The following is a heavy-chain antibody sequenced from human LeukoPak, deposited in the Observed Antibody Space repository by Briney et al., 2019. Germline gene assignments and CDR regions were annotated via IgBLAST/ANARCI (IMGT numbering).Heavy chain of an antibody. D-gene: IGHD6-13*01. V-gene: IGHV3-23*01. CDR2: ISGSGGST. J-gene: IGHJ4*02. CDR3: ARGIYRAAAKYYFDY. CDR1: GFTFSSFA. Sequence: GGSLRLSCAASGFTFSSFAMSWVRQAPGKGLEWVSSISGSGGSTYHADSVKGRFTISRDSSKNTLYLQMNSLTAGDTAIYFCARGIYRAAAKYYFDYWGQGALVTVSS.